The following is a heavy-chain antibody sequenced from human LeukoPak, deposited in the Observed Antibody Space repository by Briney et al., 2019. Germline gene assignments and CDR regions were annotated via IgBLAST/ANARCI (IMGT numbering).Heavy chain of an antibody. CDR3: AREYCSSTSCYYFDY. CDR2: IYYSGST. CDR1: GGSIGSGGYY. J-gene: IGHJ4*02. D-gene: IGHD2-2*01. Sequence: SETLSLTCTVSGGSIGSGGYYWSWIRQHPGKGLEWIGYIYYSGSTYYNPSLKSRVTISVDTSKNQFSLKLSSVTAADTAVYYCAREYCSSTSCYYFDYWGQGTLVTVSP. V-gene: IGHV4-31*03.